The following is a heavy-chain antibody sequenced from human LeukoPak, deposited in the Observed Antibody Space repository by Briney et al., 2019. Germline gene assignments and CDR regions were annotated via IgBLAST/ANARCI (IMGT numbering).Heavy chain of an antibody. J-gene: IGHJ5*02. V-gene: IGHV4-4*07. Sequence: SETLSLTCTVSGGSISYYYWSWIRQPAGKGLEWIGRMYIIGRSNYNPSLRSRVTMSVDTSKNQLSLKLRSVTAADTAVYYCARTMIRGVENWFDPWGQGTLVTVSS. CDR1: GGSISYYY. CDR3: ARTMIRGVENWFDP. CDR2: MYIIGRS. D-gene: IGHD3-10*01.